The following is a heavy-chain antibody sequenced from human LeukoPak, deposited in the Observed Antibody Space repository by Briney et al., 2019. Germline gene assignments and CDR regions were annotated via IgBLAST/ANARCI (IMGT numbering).Heavy chain of an antibody. CDR2: IFPIFATA. CDR3: ARESGSYEAYDY. D-gene: IGHD1-26*01. J-gene: IGHJ4*02. V-gene: IGHV1-69*13. Sequence: ASVKVSCKASGCTFSSSAISWVRQAPGQGLEWMGRIFPIFATANYAQKFQGRVTITADESTSTAYMELSSLRSEDTAVYYCARESGSYEAYDYWGQGTLVTVSS. CDR1: GCTFSSSA.